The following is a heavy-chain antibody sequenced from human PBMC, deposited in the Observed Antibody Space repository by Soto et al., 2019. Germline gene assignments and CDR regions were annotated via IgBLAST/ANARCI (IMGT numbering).Heavy chain of an antibody. Sequence: QVQLVESGGGLVTPGGSLRLSCARSGFTFSDYYMSWIRQAPGKGLEWLSYISPGSRYPAYADSVKGRLTISRDNARRSLSLQMNSLTVDDTAIYYCVRGGGGGLFDPWGQGSMVTVSS. J-gene: IGHJ5*02. CDR2: ISPGSRYP. CDR3: VRGGGGGLFDP. V-gene: IGHV3-11*06. CDR1: GFTFSDYY. D-gene: IGHD2-15*01.